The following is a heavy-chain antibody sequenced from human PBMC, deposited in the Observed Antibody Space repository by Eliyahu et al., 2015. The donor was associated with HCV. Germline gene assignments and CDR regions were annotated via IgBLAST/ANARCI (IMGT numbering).Heavy chain of an antibody. V-gene: IGHV1-69*04. CDR2: IIPILGIA. D-gene: IGHD1-26*01. CDR3: ARDRNSGSYYGVVSLAFDI. Sequence: QVQLVQSGAEVKKPGSSVKVSCKASGGTFSSYAIXWVRQAPGQGLEWMGRIIPILGIANYAQKFQGRVTITADKSTSTAYMELSSLRSEDTAVYYCARDRNSGSYYGVVSLAFDIWGQGTMVTVSS. CDR1: GGTFSSYA. J-gene: IGHJ3*02.